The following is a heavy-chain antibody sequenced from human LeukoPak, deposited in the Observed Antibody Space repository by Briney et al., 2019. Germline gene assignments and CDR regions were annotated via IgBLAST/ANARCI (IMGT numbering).Heavy chain of an antibody. CDR3: ARIGSGSNLFGP. CDR2: INPNSGGT. CDR1: GYTFTGYY. Sequence: ASVKVSCKASGYTFTGYYMHWVRQAPGQGLEWMGWINPNSGGTNYAQKFQGRVTMTRDTSINTAYMELSRLRSDDTAVYYCARIGSGSNLFGPWGQGTLVTVSS. J-gene: IGHJ5*02. D-gene: IGHD3-10*01. V-gene: IGHV1-2*02.